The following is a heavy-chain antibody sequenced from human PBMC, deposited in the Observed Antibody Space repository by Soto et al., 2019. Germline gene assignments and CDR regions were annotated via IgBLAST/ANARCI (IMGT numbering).Heavy chain of an antibody. CDR1: GFTFGPCA. CDR2: ISGSYAT. J-gene: IGHJ4*02. CDR3: AKGRIAVAGLFDY. D-gene: IGHD6-19*01. V-gene: IGHV3-23*01. Sequence: EVQLMESGGGLVQPGGSLRLSCAASGFTFGPCAMGWVRQAPGKGLEWVSEISGSYATHYADSVRGRFTISRDNSKNTLYLEMNSLRVEDTAVYYCAKGRIAVAGLFDYWGQGTLVTVSS.